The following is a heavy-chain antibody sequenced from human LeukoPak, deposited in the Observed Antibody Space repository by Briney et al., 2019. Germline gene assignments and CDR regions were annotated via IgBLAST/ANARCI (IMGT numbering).Heavy chain of an antibody. J-gene: IGHJ4*02. CDR3: TTTTVTQKDFDY. CDR1: GFTFSDAW. V-gene: IGHV3-15*01. Sequence: GGSLRLSCAASGFTFSDAWMSWVRQAPGKGLEWVGRIKSKTDGGTPDYVTPVKGRFTISRDDSKNTLYLQMNSLKTEDTAVYYCTTTTVTQKDFDYWGQGTLVTVSS. CDR2: IKSKTDGGTP. D-gene: IGHD4-17*01.